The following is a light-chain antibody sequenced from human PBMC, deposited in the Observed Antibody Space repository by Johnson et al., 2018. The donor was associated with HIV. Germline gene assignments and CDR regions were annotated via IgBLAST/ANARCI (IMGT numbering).Light chain of an antibody. V-gene: IGLV1-51*01. CDR3: GTWYSSLNAYV. Sequence: QSVLTQPPSVSAAPGQKVTISCSGSSSNICSHYVSWYQQVPGTAPRLVIYDTIKRHSGIPDRFSGSKSGTSATLGITGLQTGDEADYYCGTWYSSLNAYVFGAATKVAVL. CDR1: SSNICSHY. CDR2: DTI. J-gene: IGLJ1*01.